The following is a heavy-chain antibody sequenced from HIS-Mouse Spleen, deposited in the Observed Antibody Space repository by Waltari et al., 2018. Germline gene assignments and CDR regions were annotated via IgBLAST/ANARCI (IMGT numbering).Heavy chain of an antibody. Sequence: QVQLVQSGAEVKKPGASVKVSCKASGYTFTGYYMHWVRQAPGQGLEWMGWINPNRGGTNYEQKFQGRVTMTRDTSISTAYMELSRLRSDDTAVYYCARDARYSSSFLEIYFDYWGQGTLVTVSS. D-gene: IGHD6-13*01. J-gene: IGHJ4*02. CDR2: INPNRGGT. V-gene: IGHV1-2*02. CDR3: ARDARYSSSFLEIYFDY. CDR1: GYTFTGYY.